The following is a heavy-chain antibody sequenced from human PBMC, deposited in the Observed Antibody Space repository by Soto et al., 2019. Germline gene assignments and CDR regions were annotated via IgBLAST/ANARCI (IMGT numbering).Heavy chain of an antibody. J-gene: IGHJ6*03. D-gene: IGHD6-25*01. CDR1: GYTFTSYG. CDR3: ASYRTDSSGGDGYDMDV. CDR2: ISAYNGNT. Sequence: ASVKVSCKASGYTFTSYGISWVRQAPGQGLEWMGWISAYNGNTNYAQKLQGRVTMTTDTSTSTAYMELRSLRSDDTAVYYCASYRTDSSGGDGYDMDVWVKGTTVTVSS. V-gene: IGHV1-18*01.